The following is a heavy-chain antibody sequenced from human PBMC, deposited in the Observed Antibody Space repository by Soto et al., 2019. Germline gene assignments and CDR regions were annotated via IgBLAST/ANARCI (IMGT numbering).Heavy chain of an antibody. J-gene: IGHJ4*02. CDR1: GDSVSSGSYY. D-gene: IGHD6-19*01. CDR2: MYNSGGT. Sequence: SETLSLTCSVSGDSVSSGSYYWSWIRQPPGKGLEWIGYMYNSGGTNYNPPLKSRVTMSLDTSKNQFSLKLSSVTAADTAVYYCARVAYYTGWVFDYWGQGTLVTSPQ. V-gene: IGHV4-61*01. CDR3: ARVAYYTGWVFDY.